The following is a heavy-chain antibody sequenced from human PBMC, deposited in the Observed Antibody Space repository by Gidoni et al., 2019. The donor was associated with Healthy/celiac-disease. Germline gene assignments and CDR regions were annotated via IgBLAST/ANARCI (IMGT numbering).Heavy chain of an antibody. CDR3: ARGKTFQVGPTI. CDR1: RGSFSGYY. J-gene: IGHJ3*02. D-gene: IGHD1-26*01. CDR2: INHSGST. Sequence: QVQLQQWGAGLLKPSETLSLTCAVYRGSFSGYYWSWIRQPPGKGLEWIGEINHSGSTNYNPSLKSRVTISVDTSKNQFSLKLSSVTAADTAVYYCARGKTFQVGPTIWGQGTMVTVSS. V-gene: IGHV4-34*01.